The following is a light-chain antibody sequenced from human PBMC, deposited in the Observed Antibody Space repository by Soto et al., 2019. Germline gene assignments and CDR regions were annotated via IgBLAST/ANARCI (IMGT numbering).Light chain of an antibody. CDR3: SSYTSTYTYV. J-gene: IGLJ1*01. CDR2: EVS. V-gene: IGLV2-14*01. Sequence: SVLTQPASVSGSPGQSITISCTGTSSDIGGYNYVSWYQQYPGKAPKLMIYEVSNRPSGVSYRLSGSKSGNTASLTISGLQAEDEADYYCSSYTSTYTYVFGTGTKVTVL. CDR1: SSDIGGYNY.